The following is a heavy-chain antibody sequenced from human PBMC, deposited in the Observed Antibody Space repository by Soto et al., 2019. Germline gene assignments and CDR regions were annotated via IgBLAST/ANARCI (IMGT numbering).Heavy chain of an antibody. Sequence: GGSLRLSCAASGFTFSNYWMHWVRQVPGKGLVWVSRTNRDGGSKSYADSVKGRFTISRDNSKNSLYLQMNSLRTEDTALYYCAKDKGDYGGTYGMDVWGQGTTVTVSS. CDR3: AKDKGDYGGTYGMDV. CDR1: GFTFSNYW. D-gene: IGHD4-17*01. CDR2: TNRDGGSK. J-gene: IGHJ6*02. V-gene: IGHV3-74*01.